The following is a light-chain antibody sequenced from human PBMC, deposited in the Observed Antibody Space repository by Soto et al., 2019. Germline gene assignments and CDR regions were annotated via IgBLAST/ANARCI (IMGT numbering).Light chain of an antibody. CDR2: GAS. CDR1: QSVSNN. Sequence: EIEMTQSPATLSVSPGERATLSCRASQSVSNNLAWYQQQPGQAPRLLIYGASTRATGIPARFSGSESGTEFTLTISSLQSEDFAVYYCQQYNNWTLTFGGGTKVEIK. V-gene: IGKV3-15*01. CDR3: QQYNNWTLT. J-gene: IGKJ4*01.